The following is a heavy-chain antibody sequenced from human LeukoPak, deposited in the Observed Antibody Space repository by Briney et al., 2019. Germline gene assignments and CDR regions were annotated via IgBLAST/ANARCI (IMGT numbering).Heavy chain of an antibody. CDR1: GGSFSGYY. Sequence: PSETLSLTCAVYGGSFSGYYWSWIRQPPGKRLEWIGEINHSGSTNYNPSLKSRVTISVDTSKNQFSLKLSSVTAADTAVYYCARGGGDCYSCSDYWGQGTLVTVSS. CDR2: INHSGST. D-gene: IGHD2-21*01. V-gene: IGHV4-34*01. CDR3: ARGGGDCYSCSDY. J-gene: IGHJ4*02.